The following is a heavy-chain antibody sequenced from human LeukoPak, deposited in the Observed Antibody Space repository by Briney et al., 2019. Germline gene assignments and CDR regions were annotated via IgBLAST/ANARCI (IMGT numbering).Heavy chain of an antibody. CDR2: ISGSGENT. V-gene: IGHV3-23*01. Sequence: AGGTLRLTCAASGFTFSSYTINWDPQAPGKELEWVTNISGSGENTHYADAVERRFTISRDNSKNTLYLQMNSMRAEDTAAYFCVGWVQHHFDYCGQGTVVTVSS. CDR1: GFTFSSYT. J-gene: IGHJ4*02. D-gene: IGHD5-24*01. CDR3: VGWVQHHFDY.